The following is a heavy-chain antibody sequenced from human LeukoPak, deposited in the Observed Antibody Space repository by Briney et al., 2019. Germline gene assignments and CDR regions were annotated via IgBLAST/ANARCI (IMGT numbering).Heavy chain of an antibody. Sequence: SETLSLTCTVSGGSISSYYWSWLRQPAGKGLEWIGRIYTSGSTNYNPSLKSRVTMSVDTSKNQFSLKLSSVTAADTAVYYCARGFDAHNAFDIWGQGTMVTVSS. CDR2: IYTSGST. CDR1: GGSISSYY. CDR3: ARGFDAHNAFDI. V-gene: IGHV4-4*07. J-gene: IGHJ3*02. D-gene: IGHD3-9*01.